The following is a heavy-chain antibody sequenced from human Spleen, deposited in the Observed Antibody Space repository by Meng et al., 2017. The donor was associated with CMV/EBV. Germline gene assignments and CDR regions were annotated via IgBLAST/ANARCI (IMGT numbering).Heavy chain of an antibody. D-gene: IGHD4/OR15-4a*01. CDR2: ISGSDDKT. Sequence: LSCEASGFTFNNYAMSWVRQAPGKGLEWVSIISGSDDKTYYADSVKGRFTTSRDSSDKTLYLQMNSLRVDDTAVYYCARDPYGGTLYWGQGTLVTVSS. J-gene: IGHJ4*02. V-gene: IGHV3-23*01. CDR1: GFTFNNYA. CDR3: ARDPYGGTLY.